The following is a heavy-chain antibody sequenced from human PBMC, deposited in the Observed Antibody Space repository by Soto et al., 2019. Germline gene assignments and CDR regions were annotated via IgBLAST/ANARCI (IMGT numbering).Heavy chain of an antibody. J-gene: IGHJ5*02. CDR2: INHSGST. V-gene: IGHV4-34*01. CDR3: ARGPCTSCYTNKWFDP. D-gene: IGHD2-2*02. Sequence: PSETLSLTCAVYGGSFSGYYWSWIRQPPGKGLEWIGEINHSGSTNYNPSLKSRVTISVDTSKNQFSLKLSSVTAADTAVYYCARGPCTSCYTNKWFDPWGQGTLVTVS. CDR1: GGSFSGYY.